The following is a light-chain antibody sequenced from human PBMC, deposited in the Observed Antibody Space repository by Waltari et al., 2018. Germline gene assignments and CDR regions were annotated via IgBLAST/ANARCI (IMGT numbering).Light chain of an antibody. Sequence: DIVMTQSPDSLAVSLGERATINCKSSQSVLYSSNNKNYLAWYQQKPGQPPKLLIYWASTRESRVPDRFSGSGSGTDFTLSSSSLQAEDVAVYYCQQDYSVTLTFGGGTKVEIK. CDR3: QQDYSVTLT. CDR1: QSVLYSSNNKNY. CDR2: WAS. V-gene: IGKV4-1*01. J-gene: IGKJ4*01.